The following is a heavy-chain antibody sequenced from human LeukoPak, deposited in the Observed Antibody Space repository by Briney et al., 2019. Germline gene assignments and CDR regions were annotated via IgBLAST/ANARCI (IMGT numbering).Heavy chain of an antibody. CDR2: IYYSGST. J-gene: IGHJ5*02. CDR3: ARDKMEYCSGGSCYPQNWFDP. V-gene: IGHV4-30-4*07. D-gene: IGHD2-15*01. CDR1: GGSISSGGYS. Sequence: SETLSLTCAVSGGSISSGGYSWSWIRQPPGKGLEWIGYIYYSGSTYYNPSLKSRVTISVDTSKNQFSLKLSPVTAADTAVYYCARDKMEYCSGGSCYPQNWFDPWGQGTLVTVSS.